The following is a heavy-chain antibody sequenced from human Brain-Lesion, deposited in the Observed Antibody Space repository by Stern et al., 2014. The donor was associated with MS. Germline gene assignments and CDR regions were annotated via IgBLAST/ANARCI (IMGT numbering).Heavy chain of an antibody. D-gene: IGHD4-17*01. J-gene: IGHJ4*02. V-gene: IGHV3-66*02. CDR2: IYTSGKT. Sequence: EVQLVESGGGLVQPVGSLRLSCAASGFTVSNYYMSWVRQAPGKGLEWVSIIYTSGKTYYADSVRGRFVISRDKSKSTLYLQMDSLRPEDTAVYYCARDRVTTVTTYYFDSWGQGTRVTVSS. CDR1: GFTVSNYY. CDR3: ARDRVTTVTTYYFDS.